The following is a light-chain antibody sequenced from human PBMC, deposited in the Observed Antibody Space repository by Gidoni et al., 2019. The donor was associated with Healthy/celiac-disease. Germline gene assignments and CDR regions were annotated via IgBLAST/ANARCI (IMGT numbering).Light chain of an antibody. V-gene: IGLV2-14*01. CDR2: DVS. CDR1: SSDVGGYNY. CDR3: SSYTSSSMPT. J-gene: IGLJ3*02. Sequence: QSALTQPASVSGSPGQSITISCTGTSSDVGGYNYVSWYQQHPGKAPKLMIYDVSNRPSGVSNRFSGSLTISGLQAEDEADYYCSSYTSSSMPTFGGGTKLTVL.